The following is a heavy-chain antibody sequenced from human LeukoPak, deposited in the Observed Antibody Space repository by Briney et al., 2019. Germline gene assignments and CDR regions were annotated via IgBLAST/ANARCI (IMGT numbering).Heavy chain of an antibody. Sequence: GESLKISCKGSGYSFTSYWIGWVRQMPGKGLEWMGIIYPGDSDTRYSPSFQGQVTISADKSISTAYLQWSSLKASDAAMYYCARITGSPHDAFDIWGQGTMVTVSS. D-gene: IGHD1-14*01. J-gene: IGHJ3*02. CDR2: IYPGDSDT. CDR1: GYSFTSYW. CDR3: ARITGSPHDAFDI. V-gene: IGHV5-51*01.